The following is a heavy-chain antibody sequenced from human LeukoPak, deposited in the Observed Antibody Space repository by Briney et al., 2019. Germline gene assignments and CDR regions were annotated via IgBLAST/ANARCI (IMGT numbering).Heavy chain of an antibody. J-gene: IGHJ4*02. V-gene: IGHV4-30-4*01. D-gene: IGHD2-21*01. Sequence: PSETLSLTCTVSGGSISSVDYYWSWIRQPPGKGLEWIGYIYYSGSTYYDPSLKSRVMISVDASKNKFSLKLSSVTAADTAVYYCARDGGGAHIVRWFDYWGQGTLVTVSS. CDR3: ARDGGGAHIVRWFDY. CDR2: IYYSGST. CDR1: GGSISSVDYY.